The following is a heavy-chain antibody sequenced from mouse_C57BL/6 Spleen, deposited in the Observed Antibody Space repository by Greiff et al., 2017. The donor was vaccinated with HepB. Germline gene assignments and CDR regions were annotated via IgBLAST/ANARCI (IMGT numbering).Heavy chain of an antibody. CDR1: GYTFTSYW. J-gene: IGHJ1*03. Sequence: VQLQQPGTELVKPGASVKLSCKVSGYTFTSYWMHWVKQRPGQGLEWIGNINPSNGGTNYNEKFKSKATLTVDKSSSTAYMQLSSLTSEDSAVYYCAREPYGNYWYFDVWGTGTTVTVSS. CDR2: INPSNGGT. D-gene: IGHD2-1*01. CDR3: AREPYGNYWYFDV. V-gene: IGHV1-53*01.